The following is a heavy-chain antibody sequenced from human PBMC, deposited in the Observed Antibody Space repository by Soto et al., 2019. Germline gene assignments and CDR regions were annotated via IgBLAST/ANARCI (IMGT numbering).Heavy chain of an antibody. CDR2: ISYDGSNK. Sequence: QVQLVESGGGVVQPGRSLRLSCAASGFTFSSYGMHWVRQAPGKGLEWVAVISYDGSNKYYADSVKGRFTISRDNSKNTLYLQMNSLRAEDTAVYYCAKEASIGGGSWEYYGMDVWGQGTTVTVSS. CDR1: GFTFSSYG. CDR3: AKEASIGGGSWEYYGMDV. V-gene: IGHV3-30*18. D-gene: IGHD2-15*01. J-gene: IGHJ6*02.